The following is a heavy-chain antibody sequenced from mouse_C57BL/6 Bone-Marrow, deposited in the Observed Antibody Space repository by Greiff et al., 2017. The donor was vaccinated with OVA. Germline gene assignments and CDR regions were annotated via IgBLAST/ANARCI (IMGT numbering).Heavy chain of an antibody. CDR1: GYSITSGYY. Sequence: VQLQQSGPGLVKPSQSLSLTCSVTGYSITSGYYWNWIRQFPGNKLEWMGYISYDGSNNYNPSLKNRISITRDTSKNQFFLKLNSVTTEDTATYYCARRGVVAMDYFDYWGQGTTLTVSS. CDR2: ISYDGSN. V-gene: IGHV3-6*01. CDR3: ARRGVVAMDYFDY. D-gene: IGHD1-1*01. J-gene: IGHJ2*01.